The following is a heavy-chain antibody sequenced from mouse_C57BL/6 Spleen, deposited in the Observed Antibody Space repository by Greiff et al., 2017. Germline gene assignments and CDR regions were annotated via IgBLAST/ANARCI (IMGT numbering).Heavy chain of an antibody. CDR3: ATKRYGNSDPYCDY. J-gene: IGHJ2*01. V-gene: IGHV1-55*01. CDR2: IYPGSGST. D-gene: IGHD2-10*02. CDR1: GYTFTSYW. Sequence: QVQLQQPGAELVKPGASVKMSCKASGYTFTSYWITWVKQRPGQGLEWIGDIYPGSGSTNYNEKFKSKATLTVDTSSSTAYMQLSSLTSEDSAVYYCATKRYGNSDPYCDYWGQGTTLTVSS.